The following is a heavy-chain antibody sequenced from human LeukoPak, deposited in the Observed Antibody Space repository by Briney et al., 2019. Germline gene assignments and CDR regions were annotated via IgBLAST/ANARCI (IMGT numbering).Heavy chain of an antibody. CDR2: ISGSGGST. J-gene: IGHJ4*02. D-gene: IGHD3-10*01. Sequence: PGGSLRLSCAASGFTFSTYWMHWVRQAPGKGLEWVSSISGSGGSTYYADSVKGRFTISRDNSKNTLYLQMNSLRAEDTALYYCAKGARDYYGSGNYDTTFDYWGQGTLVTVSS. CDR3: AKGARDYYGSGNYDTTFDY. V-gene: IGHV3-23*01. CDR1: GFTFSTYW.